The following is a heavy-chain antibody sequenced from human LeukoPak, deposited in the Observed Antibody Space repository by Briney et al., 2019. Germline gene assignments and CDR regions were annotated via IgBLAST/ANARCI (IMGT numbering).Heavy chain of an antibody. CDR1: GFTFSSYA. Sequence: GGSLRLSCAASGFTFSSYAMSWVRQAPGKGLEWVSAINGSGGSTYYADSVKGRFTISRDNSKNTLYLQMNSLRAEDTAVYYCAKGPYYYDSSGYSRRWFDPWGQGILVTVSS. CDR3: AKGPYYYDSSGYSRRWFDP. CDR2: INGSGGST. J-gene: IGHJ5*02. D-gene: IGHD3-22*01. V-gene: IGHV3-23*01.